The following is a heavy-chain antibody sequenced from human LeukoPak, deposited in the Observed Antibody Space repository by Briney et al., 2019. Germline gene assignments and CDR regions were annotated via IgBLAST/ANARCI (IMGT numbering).Heavy chain of an antibody. V-gene: IGHV4-59*01. J-gene: IGHJ2*01. CDR1: GGSISSYY. CDR3: ARDGQSYSSSWSPNWYFDL. CDR2: IYYSGST. D-gene: IGHD6-13*01. Sequence: SETLSLTCTVSGGSISSYYWSWIRQPPGKGLEWIGYIYYSGSTNYNPSLKSRVTISVDTSKNQFSLKLSSVTAADTAVYYCARDGQSYSSSWSPNWYFDLWGRGTLVTVSS.